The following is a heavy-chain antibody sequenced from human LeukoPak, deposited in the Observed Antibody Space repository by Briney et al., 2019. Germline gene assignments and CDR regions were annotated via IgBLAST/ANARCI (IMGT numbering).Heavy chain of an antibody. Sequence: GGSLRLSCAASGFTFSSYSMNWVRQAPGKGLEWVSYISSSSSTIYYADSVKGRFTISRDNVKNSLYLQMNSLRAEDTAVYYCTRETPDIVVVPAANFDYWGQGTLVTVSS. J-gene: IGHJ4*02. CDR1: GFTFSSYS. CDR2: ISSSSSTI. V-gene: IGHV3-48*01. CDR3: TRETPDIVVVPAANFDY. D-gene: IGHD2-2*01.